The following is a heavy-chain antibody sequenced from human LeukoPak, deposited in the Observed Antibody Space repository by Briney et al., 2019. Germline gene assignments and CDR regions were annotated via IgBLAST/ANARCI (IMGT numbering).Heavy chain of an antibody. Sequence: GGSLRLSCAASGFTFSNYAMTWVRQAPGKGLEWVSILSGSGGATYYADSVKGRFTISRDNSENTLFLQMNNLGAEDTAVYYCARVPGISIAAAGRFDYWGQGTLVTVSS. J-gene: IGHJ4*02. CDR1: GFTFSNYA. D-gene: IGHD6-13*01. CDR3: ARVPGISIAAAGRFDY. V-gene: IGHV3-23*01. CDR2: LSGSGGAT.